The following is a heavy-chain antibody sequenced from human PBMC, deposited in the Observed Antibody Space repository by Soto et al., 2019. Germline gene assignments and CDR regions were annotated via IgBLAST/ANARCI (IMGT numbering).Heavy chain of an antibody. CDR3: AGGGQSIAARGFDY. D-gene: IGHD6-6*01. J-gene: IGHJ4*02. CDR2: INPNSGGT. CDR1: GYTFTGYY. Sequence: QVQLVQSGAEVKKPGASVKVSCKDSGYTFTGYYMHCVRQAHGQGLEWMGWINPNSGGTNYAQKLHGRVTMSRDTSISTAYMERRRLGFEDTAVYYCAGGGQSIAARGFDYWGQGPLVTVSS. V-gene: IGHV1-2*02.